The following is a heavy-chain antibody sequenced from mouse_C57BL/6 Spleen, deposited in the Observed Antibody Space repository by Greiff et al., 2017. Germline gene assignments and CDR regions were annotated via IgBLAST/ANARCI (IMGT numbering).Heavy chain of an antibody. V-gene: IGHV1-80*01. Sequence: VKLQESGAELVKPGASVKISCKASGYAFSSYWMNWVKQRPGKGLEWIGQIYPGDGDTNYNGKFKGKATLTADKSSSTAYMQLSSLTSEDSAVYFCARWGGNYHYAMDYWGQGTSVTVSS. CDR2: IYPGDGDT. D-gene: IGHD2-1*01. CDR3: ARWGGNYHYAMDY. J-gene: IGHJ4*01. CDR1: GYAFSSYW.